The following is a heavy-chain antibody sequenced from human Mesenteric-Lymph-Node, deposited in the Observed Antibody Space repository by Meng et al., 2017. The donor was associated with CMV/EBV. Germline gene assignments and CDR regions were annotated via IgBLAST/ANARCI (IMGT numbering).Heavy chain of an antibody. CDR3: ARVVSLIGVVTPWFDP. V-gene: IGHV4-34*01. Sequence: SETLSLTCAVYGGSFSGYYWSWIRQPPGKGLEWIGEINHSGSTNYNPSLKSRVTISVDTSKNQFSLKLSSVTAADTAVYYCARVVSLIGVVTPWFDPWGQGTLVTVSS. D-gene: IGHD3-3*01. J-gene: IGHJ5*02. CDR1: GGSFSGYY. CDR2: INHSGST.